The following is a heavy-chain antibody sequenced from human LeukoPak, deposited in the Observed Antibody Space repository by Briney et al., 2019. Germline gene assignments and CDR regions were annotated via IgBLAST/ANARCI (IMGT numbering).Heavy chain of an antibody. D-gene: IGHD3-22*01. CDR3: ARRGLNSNGYFDY. CDR1: GFTFSSYE. CDR2: ISGSGGST. J-gene: IGHJ4*02. V-gene: IGHV3-23*01. Sequence: GGSLRLSCAASGFTFSSYEMNWVRQAPGKGLEWVSAISGSGGSTYYADSVKGRFTISRDNSKNTLYLQMNSLRAEDTAVYYCARRGLNSNGYFDYWGQGTLVTVSS.